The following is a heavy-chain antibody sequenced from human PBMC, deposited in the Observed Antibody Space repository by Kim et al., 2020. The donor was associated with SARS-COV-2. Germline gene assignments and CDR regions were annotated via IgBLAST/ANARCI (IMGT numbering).Heavy chain of an antibody. CDR3: AKGSFAILVRDV. CDR1: GLSVSNNY. D-gene: IGHD2-8*01. Sequence: GGSLRLSCAASGLSVSNNYMTWVRQAPGKGLEWVSLIYSDGNTYYADSVKGRFTISRDNSKNTLYLHMSNLRVEDTAVYYCAKGSFAILVRDVLGRGTTVTVSS. CDR2: IYSDGNT. V-gene: IGHV3-53*01. J-gene: IGHJ6*02.